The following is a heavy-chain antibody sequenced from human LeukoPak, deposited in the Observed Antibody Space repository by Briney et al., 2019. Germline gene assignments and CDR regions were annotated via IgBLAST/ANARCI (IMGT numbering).Heavy chain of an antibody. CDR1: GYSFTSYG. V-gene: IGHV5-51*01. CDR3: ARMGDWFDP. J-gene: IGHJ5*02. CDR2: IYPGDSDT. D-gene: IGHD3-16*01. Sequence: PGESLKISCKGFGYSFTSYGIGWVRQMPGKGLEWMGIIYPGDSDTRYSPSPQGQVTISADKSISPPYLQWSTLKASAPAMYYCARMGDWFDPWGQGTLVTVSS.